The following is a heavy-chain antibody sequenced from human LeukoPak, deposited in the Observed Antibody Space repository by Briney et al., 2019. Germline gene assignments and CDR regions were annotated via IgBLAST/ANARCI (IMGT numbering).Heavy chain of an antibody. V-gene: IGHV1-24*01. CDR1: GYTLTALS. Sequence: ASVTVSCKVSGYTLTALSMHWVRQAPGKGLEWMRGFDPEDGETIFSQKFQGRVTMTEDTSTDTAYMELSSLRSEDTAVYYCVDPYSYDSSGYYVPWGQGTLVTVSS. D-gene: IGHD3-22*01. CDR3: VDPYSYDSSGYYVP. J-gene: IGHJ5*02. CDR2: FDPEDGET.